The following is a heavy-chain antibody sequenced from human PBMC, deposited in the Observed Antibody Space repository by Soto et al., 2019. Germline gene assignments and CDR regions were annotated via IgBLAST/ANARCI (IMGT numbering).Heavy chain of an antibody. CDR1: GFTFSSYA. V-gene: IGHV3-23*01. CDR3: AKPFLEWELTGDYYYGMDV. J-gene: IGHJ6*02. CDR2: ISGSGGST. D-gene: IGHD1-26*01. Sequence: EVQLLESGGGLVQPGGSLRLSCAASGFTFSSYAMSWVRQAPGKGLEWVSAISGSGGSTYYADSVKGRFTISRDNSKNTLYLQMNSLRAEDTAVYYCAKPFLEWELTGDYYYGMDVWGQGTTVTVSS.